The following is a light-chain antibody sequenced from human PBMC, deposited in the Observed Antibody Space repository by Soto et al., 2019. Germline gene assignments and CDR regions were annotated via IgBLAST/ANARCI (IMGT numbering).Light chain of an antibody. Sequence: EIVFTQSPATLSLSPGERATLSCRASQSVSSYLAWYQQKPGQAPRLLIYDASNRATGIPARFSGSGSGTDFTLTISSLXPEDFAVYYCQQRSNWPLLTFGGGTKVDIK. CDR3: QQRSNWPLLT. V-gene: IGKV3-11*01. CDR1: QSVSSY. CDR2: DAS. J-gene: IGKJ4*01.